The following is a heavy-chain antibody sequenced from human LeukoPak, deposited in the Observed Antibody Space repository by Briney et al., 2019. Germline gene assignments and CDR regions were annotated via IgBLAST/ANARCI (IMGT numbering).Heavy chain of an antibody. Sequence: ASVKVSCKASGYTFTSYYMHWVRQAPGQGLEWMGIINPSGGSTSYAQKFQGRVTMTRDTFTSTVYMELSSLRSEDTAVYYCARDGVRGVIAEGHYYGMDVWGKGTTVTVSS. D-gene: IGHD3-10*01. CDR1: GYTFTSYY. J-gene: IGHJ6*04. V-gene: IGHV1-46*01. CDR3: ARDGVRGVIAEGHYYGMDV. CDR2: INPSGGST.